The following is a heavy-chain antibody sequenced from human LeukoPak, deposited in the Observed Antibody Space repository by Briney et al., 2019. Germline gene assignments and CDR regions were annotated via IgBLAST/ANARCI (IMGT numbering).Heavy chain of an antibody. CDR3: ARQGADTGTYYGHFDY. CDR1: GGSISSDY. V-gene: IGHV4-59*08. D-gene: IGHD1-26*01. Sequence: SETLSLTCTVSGGSISSDYWSWIRQPPGKGLEWIGNIYYSGSTDYNPSLKSRDTISVDTSKNQFSLKLSSVTAADTAVYYCARQGADTGTYYGHFDYWGQGTLVTVSS. CDR2: IYYSGST. J-gene: IGHJ4*02.